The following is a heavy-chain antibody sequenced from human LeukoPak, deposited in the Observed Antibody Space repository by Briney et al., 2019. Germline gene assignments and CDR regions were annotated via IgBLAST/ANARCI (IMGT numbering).Heavy chain of an antibody. CDR2: IYHSGST. CDR3: ARPGTGLGYFQN. Sequence: SETLSLTCAVSGYSIRSGYYWGWIRQPPGKGLEWIGSIYHSGSTYSNPSLKSRVTISLDTSKNQFSLKLSSVTAADTAVYYCARPGTGLGYFQNWGQGTLVTVSS. V-gene: IGHV4-38-2*01. D-gene: IGHD1-7*01. J-gene: IGHJ1*01. CDR1: GYSIRSGYY.